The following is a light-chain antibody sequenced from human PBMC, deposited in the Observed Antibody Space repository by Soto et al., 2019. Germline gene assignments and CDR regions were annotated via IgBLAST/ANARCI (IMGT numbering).Light chain of an antibody. CDR3: LQDYNYHGT. V-gene: IGKV1-6*01. Sequence: AIQMTQSPSSLSASVGDRVTIICRASQGIRNDLGWYQQKPGKTPKLLIYAASSLQSGVPSRFSGSGSGTDFTLTISSLQPEDFATYYCLQDYNYHGTFGQGTKVEIK. J-gene: IGKJ1*01. CDR2: AAS. CDR1: QGIRND.